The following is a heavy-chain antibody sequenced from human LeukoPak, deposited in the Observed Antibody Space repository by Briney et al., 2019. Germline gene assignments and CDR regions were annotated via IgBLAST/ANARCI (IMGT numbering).Heavy chain of an antibody. D-gene: IGHD2/OR15-2a*01. CDR1: GGSISSSSYY. J-gene: IGHJ3*02. CDR2: IYYSGST. Sequence: SETLSLTCTVSGGSISSSSYYWGWIRQPPGKGLEWIGSIYYSGSTYYNPSLKSRVTISVDTSKNQFSLKLSSVTAADTAVYYCARGIFMGAFDIWGQGTMVTVSS. V-gene: IGHV4-39*01. CDR3: ARGIFMGAFDI.